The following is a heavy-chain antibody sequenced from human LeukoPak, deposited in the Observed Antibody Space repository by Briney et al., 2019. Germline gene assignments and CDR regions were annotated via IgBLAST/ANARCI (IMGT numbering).Heavy chain of an antibody. V-gene: IGHV3-23*01. CDR3: ARPPQYSSSWYYFDF. D-gene: IGHD6-13*01. J-gene: IGHJ4*02. CDR2: ITDSGSST. CDR1: GFTFSTYA. Sequence: PGGSLRLSCAVSGFTFSTYAMSWVRQAPGKGLEWVSAITDSGSSTYYADSVKGRFTVSRDNSKNTLYLQMNSVRAEDTALYYCARPPQYSSSWYYFDFWGQGTLVTVSS.